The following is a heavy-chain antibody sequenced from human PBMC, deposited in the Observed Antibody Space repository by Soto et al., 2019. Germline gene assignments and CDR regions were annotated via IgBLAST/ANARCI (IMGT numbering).Heavy chain of an antibody. CDR2: INHSGST. CDR1: GGSFSGYY. J-gene: IGHJ6*02. V-gene: IGHV4-34*01. CDR3: ARGRGGATRYYYGMDV. D-gene: IGHD1-26*01. Sequence: PSETLSLTCAVYGGSFSGYYWSWIRQPPGKGLEWIGEINHSGSTHYNPSPKSRVTISVDTSKNQFSLKLSSVTAADTAVYYCARGRGGATRYYYGMDVWGQGTTVTVSS.